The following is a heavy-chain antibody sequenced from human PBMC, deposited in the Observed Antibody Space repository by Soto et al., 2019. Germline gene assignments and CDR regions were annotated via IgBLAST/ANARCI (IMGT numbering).Heavy chain of an antibody. CDR1: GFTFSSYG. Sequence: GGSLRLSCAASGFTFSSYGMHWVRQAPGKGLEWVAVISYDGSNKYYADSVKGRFTISRDNSKNTLYLQMNSLRAEDTAVYYCGKGDGGNDYWGQGTLVTVS. CDR3: GKGDGGNDY. CDR2: ISYDGSNK. V-gene: IGHV3-30*18. J-gene: IGHJ4*02. D-gene: IGHD3-16*01.